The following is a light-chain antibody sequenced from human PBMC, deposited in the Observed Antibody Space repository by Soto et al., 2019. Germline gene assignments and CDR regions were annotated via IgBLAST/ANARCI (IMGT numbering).Light chain of an antibody. CDR3: QSYDITLSGVVI. CDR2: ANT. Sequence: QAVVTQPPSVSGAPGQRVTISCTGSSSNIGAGYDIHWYQQLPGTAPKLLIYANTNRPSGVPDRFSASKSGTSASLAVTGLRAEDEADYYCQSYDITLSGVVIFGGGTKVTVL. CDR1: SSNIGAGYD. V-gene: IGLV1-40*01. J-gene: IGLJ2*01.